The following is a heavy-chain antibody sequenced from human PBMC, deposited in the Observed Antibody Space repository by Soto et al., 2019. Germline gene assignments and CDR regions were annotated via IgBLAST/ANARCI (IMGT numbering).Heavy chain of an antibody. J-gene: IGHJ3*02. CDR2: INPSGGST. CDR1: GYTFTSYY. D-gene: IGHD3-3*01. Sequence: ASVKVSCKASGYTFTSYYMHWVRQAPGQGLEWMGIINPSGGSTSYAQKFQGRVTMTRDTSTSTAYMELSSLRSEDTAVYYCAPAAPRVLRFLEWSDAFDIWGQGTMVTVSS. V-gene: IGHV1-46*01. CDR3: APAAPRVLRFLEWSDAFDI.